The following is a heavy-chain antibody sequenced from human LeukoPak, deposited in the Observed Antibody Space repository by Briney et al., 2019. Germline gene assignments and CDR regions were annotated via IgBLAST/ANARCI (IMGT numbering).Heavy chain of an antibody. CDR2: IYHSGST. CDR1: GGSISSGGYS. J-gene: IGHJ4*02. Sequence: SETLSLTCAVSGGSISSGGYSWSWLRQPPGKGLEWIGYIYHSGSTYYNPSLKSRVTISVDRSKNQFSLKLSSVTAADTAVYYCARVVEGYFDYWGQGTLVTVSS. CDR3: ARVVEGYFDY. D-gene: IGHD5-24*01. V-gene: IGHV4-30-2*01.